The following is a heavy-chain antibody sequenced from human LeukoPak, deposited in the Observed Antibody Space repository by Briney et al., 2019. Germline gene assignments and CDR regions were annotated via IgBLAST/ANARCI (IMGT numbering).Heavy chain of an antibody. D-gene: IGHD4-17*01. CDR3: AKSPSASTTVTTFFFDY. CDR1: GFTFSSYA. CDR2: ISGSGGST. Sequence: GESLRLSCAASGFTFSSYAMSWVRQAPGKGLEWVSAISGSGGSTYYADSVKGRFTISRDNSKNTLYLQMNSLRAEDTAVYYCAKSPSASTTVTTFFFDYWGQGTLVTASS. J-gene: IGHJ4*02. V-gene: IGHV3-23*01.